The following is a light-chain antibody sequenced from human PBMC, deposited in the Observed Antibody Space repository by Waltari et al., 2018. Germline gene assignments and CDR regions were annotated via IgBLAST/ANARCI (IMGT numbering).Light chain of an antibody. V-gene: IGKV2-28*01. J-gene: IGKJ2*01. CDR1: QSLLHSNGYNY. CDR2: LGS. CDR3: MQALQTPPT. Sequence: DIVMNQSPLSLPVTPGEPASISCRSSQSLLHSNGYNYLDWYLQKPGQSPQLLIYLGSNRASGVPDRFSGSGSGTDFTLKISRVEAEDVGVYYCMQALQTPPTFGQGTKLEI.